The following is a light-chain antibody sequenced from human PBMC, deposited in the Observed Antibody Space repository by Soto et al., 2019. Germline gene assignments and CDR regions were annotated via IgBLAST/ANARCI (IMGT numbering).Light chain of an antibody. CDR3: QQYNSYSGT. CDR1: QSIISG. Sequence: DIQMPQSPSTLSASVGDRVTITCRASQSIISGLAWYQQKPGKAPKLLIYKASSLESGVPSRFSGSGSATEFTLTISSLQPDDFATDYCQQYNSYSGTFGQGTKVDIK. V-gene: IGKV1-5*03. J-gene: IGKJ1*01. CDR2: KAS.